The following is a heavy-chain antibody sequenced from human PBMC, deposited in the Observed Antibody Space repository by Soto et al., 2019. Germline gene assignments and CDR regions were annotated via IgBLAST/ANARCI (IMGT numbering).Heavy chain of an antibody. Sequence: QVQLVESGGGVVQPGRSLRLSCAASGFTFSSYGMHWVRQAPGKGLEWVAVISYDGSNKYYADSVKGRFTISRDNSKNSLYLKINSLSGEDTAVYYFAKYPPITRSAAGHGYFEYWGQGTLVTVSS. D-gene: IGHD6-13*01. CDR1: GFTFSSYG. V-gene: IGHV3-30*18. J-gene: IGHJ4*02. CDR3: AKYPPITRSAAGHGYFEY. CDR2: ISYDGSNK.